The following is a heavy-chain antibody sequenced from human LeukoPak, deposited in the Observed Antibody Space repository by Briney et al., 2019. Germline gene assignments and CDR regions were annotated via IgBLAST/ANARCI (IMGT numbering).Heavy chain of an antibody. Sequence: PGGSLRLSCAASGFTFSNYGMHWVRQAPGEGLEWVAVIWYDGSNKYYADSVKGRFTISRDNSKNTLYLQMNSLRAEDTAVYYCARDTLEAYFDYWGQGTLVTVSS. CDR1: GFTFSNYG. V-gene: IGHV3-33*08. CDR3: ARDTLEAYFDY. J-gene: IGHJ4*02. CDR2: IWYDGSNK.